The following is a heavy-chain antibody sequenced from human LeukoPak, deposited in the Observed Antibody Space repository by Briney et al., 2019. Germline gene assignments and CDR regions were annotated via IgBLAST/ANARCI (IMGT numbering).Heavy chain of an antibody. Sequence: SQTLSLTCAISGDSFSSNSAAWNWLRQSPSRGLEWLGRTYYRSKWYNDYAVSVKSRITINPDTSKNQFSLQLNSVTPEDTAVYYCARGVATNNWFDPWGQGTLVTVSS. CDR2: TYYRSKWYN. J-gene: IGHJ5*02. CDR1: GDSFSSNSAA. V-gene: IGHV6-1*01. CDR3: ARGVATNNWFDP. D-gene: IGHD5-12*01.